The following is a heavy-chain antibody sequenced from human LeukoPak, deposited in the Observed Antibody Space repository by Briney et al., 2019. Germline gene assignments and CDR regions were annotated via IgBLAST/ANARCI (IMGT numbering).Heavy chain of an antibody. V-gene: IGHV3-21*01. CDR2: ISSSSSYI. J-gene: IGHJ4*02. CDR1: GFTFSSYS. D-gene: IGHD6-19*01. Sequence: GGSLRLSCAASGFTFSSYSMNWVRQAPGKGLEWVSSISSSSSYIYCADSVKGRFTISRDNAKNSLYLQMNSLRAEDTAVYYCARDLGYSSGWPFDYWGQGTRVTVSS. CDR3: ARDLGYSSGWPFDY.